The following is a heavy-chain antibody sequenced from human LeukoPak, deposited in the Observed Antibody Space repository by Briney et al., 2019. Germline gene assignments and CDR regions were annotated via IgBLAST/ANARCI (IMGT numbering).Heavy chain of an antibody. CDR1: GFTFSSYG. J-gene: IGHJ4*02. CDR3: ARESQYCSSTSCYLDY. D-gene: IGHD2-2*01. Sequence: GGSLRLSCAASGFTFSSYGMHWVRQAPGKGLEWVAVISYDGSNKYYADSVKGRFTISRDNSKNTLYLQMNSLRAEDTAVYYCARESQYCSSTSCYLDYWGQGTLVTVSS. V-gene: IGHV3-30*03. CDR2: ISYDGSNK.